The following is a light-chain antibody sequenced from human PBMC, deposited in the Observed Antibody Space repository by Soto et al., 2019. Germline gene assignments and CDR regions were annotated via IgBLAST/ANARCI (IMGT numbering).Light chain of an antibody. J-gene: IGLJ2*01. V-gene: IGLV9-49*01. Sequence: QSVLTQPPSASASLGASVTLTCTLSSGYSNYKVDWYQQRPGKGPRFVMRVGTGGIVGSKGDGIPDRFSVLGSGLNRYLTIKNIQEEDESDYHCGADHGSGSNSVSFGGGTKLTVL. CDR2: VGTGGIVG. CDR1: SGYSNYK. CDR3: GADHGSGSNSVS.